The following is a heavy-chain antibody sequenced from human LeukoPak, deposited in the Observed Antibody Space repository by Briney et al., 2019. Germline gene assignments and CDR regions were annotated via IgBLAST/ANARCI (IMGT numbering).Heavy chain of an antibody. V-gene: IGHV3-9*01. CDR3: ARLVVAAMHYYYGMDV. CDR2: ISWNSGSI. CDR1: GFTFDDYA. D-gene: IGHD2-15*01. J-gene: IGHJ6*02. Sequence: GGSLRLSCAASGFTFDDYAMHWVRQAPGKGLEWVSGISWNSGSIGYADSVKGRFTISRDNAKNSLYLQMNSLRAEDTAVYYCARLVVAAMHYYYGMDVWGQGTTVTVSS.